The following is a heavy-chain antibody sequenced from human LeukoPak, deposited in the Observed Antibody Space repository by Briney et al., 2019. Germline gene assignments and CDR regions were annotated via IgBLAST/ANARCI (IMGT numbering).Heavy chain of an antibody. J-gene: IGHJ4*02. CDR1: GVTLRNYG. CDR3: EKRGDKLDLI. Sequence: GGSLRLSCAASGVTLRNYGLSWVRHTPGKGLEWVSAIRGSGDTTFYADSVKGRFTISRDNSENTVYLQMNSLRAEDTAVYYCEKRGDKLDLIWGQGTPVTVSS. D-gene: IGHD2-21*02. V-gene: IGHV3-23*01. CDR2: IRGSGDTT.